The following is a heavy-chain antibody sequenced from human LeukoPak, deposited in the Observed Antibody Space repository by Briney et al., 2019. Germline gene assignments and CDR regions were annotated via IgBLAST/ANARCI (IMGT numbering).Heavy chain of an antibody. CDR2: IFSSGST. CDR3: ARFWSGFDY. D-gene: IGHD3-3*01. CDR1: GGSISSYY. V-gene: IGHV4-4*07. Sequence: SETLSLTCTVSGGSISSYYWSWIRQPAGKGLDWVGHIFSSGSTNYNPSFKDRVTISIDTSRSQFSLKLTSVTAADTAVYYCARFWSGFDYWGQGTLVTVSP. J-gene: IGHJ4*02.